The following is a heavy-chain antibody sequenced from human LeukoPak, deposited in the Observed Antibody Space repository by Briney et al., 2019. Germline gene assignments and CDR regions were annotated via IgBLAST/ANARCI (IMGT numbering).Heavy chain of an antibody. CDR3: AKSRGEQLYFRDFDY. Sequence: PGGSLRLPCAASGFTFSRFGMHWVRQAPGKGLQWVAFIRYDGTNKFYADSVKGRFTMSRDDPKNTLYLQMNSLSAEDTAVYYCAKSRGEQLYFRDFDYWGQGTLVTVAS. CDR1: GFTFSRFG. V-gene: IGHV3-30*02. D-gene: IGHD1/OR15-1a*01. J-gene: IGHJ4*02. CDR2: IRYDGTNK.